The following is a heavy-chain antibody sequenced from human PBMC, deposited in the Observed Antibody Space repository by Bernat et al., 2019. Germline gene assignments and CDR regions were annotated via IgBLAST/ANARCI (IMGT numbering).Heavy chain of an antibody. CDR2: IWYDGSNK. D-gene: IGHD6-13*01. Sequence: QVQLVESGGGVVQPGRSLRLSCAASGFTFSTYGMHWVRQAPGKGLEWVSVIWYDGSNKYYGDSVKGRFTISRDNSKNTLYLQMNSLRAEDTDVYYCARDLYSSNLDYFYGLEVWGQGTTVTVSS. V-gene: IGHV3-33*01. J-gene: IGHJ6*02. CDR3: ARDLYSSNLDYFYGLEV. CDR1: GFTFSTYG.